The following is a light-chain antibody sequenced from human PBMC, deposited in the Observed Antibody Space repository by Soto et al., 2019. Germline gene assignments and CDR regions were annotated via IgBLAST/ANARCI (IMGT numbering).Light chain of an antibody. Sequence: DIQMTQSPSTLAASVGDRVTITCRASQSFSGWLAWYQQKPGEAPKLLIYDASALPRGVPSRFSGSGSGTEFTLTISSLQPDDFATYYCHHYNSYPITFGQGTRLEIK. J-gene: IGKJ5*01. CDR3: HHYNSYPIT. CDR2: DAS. CDR1: QSFSGW. V-gene: IGKV1-5*01.